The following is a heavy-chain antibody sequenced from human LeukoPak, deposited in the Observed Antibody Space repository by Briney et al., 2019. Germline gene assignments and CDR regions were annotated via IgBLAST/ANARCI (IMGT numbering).Heavy chain of an antibody. J-gene: IGHJ5*02. CDR1: GCSISSGGYS. V-gene: IGHV4-30-2*01. D-gene: IGHD3-16*01. CDR3: ARADGLGWFDP. Sequence: SETLSLTCAVSGCSISSGGYSWSWIRQPPGKGLEWIGYIYHSGSTYYNPSLKSRVTISVDRSKNQFSLKLSSVTAADTAVYYCARADGLGWFDPWGQGTLVTVSS. CDR2: IYHSGST.